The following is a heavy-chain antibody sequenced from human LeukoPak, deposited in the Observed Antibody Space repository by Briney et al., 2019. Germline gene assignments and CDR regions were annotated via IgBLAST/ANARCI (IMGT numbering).Heavy chain of an antibody. CDR3: AKSNGYGLIDI. CDR2: IYYSGST. D-gene: IGHD3-10*01. CDR1: GGSISSYY. J-gene: IGHJ3*02. V-gene: IGHV4-59*12. Sequence: PSETLSLTCTVSGGSISSYYWSWIRQPPGKGLEWIGYIYYSGSTNYNPSLKSRVTISLDTSRNQFSLKLNSVTAAETAVYYCAKSNGYGLIDIWGQGTMVTVSS.